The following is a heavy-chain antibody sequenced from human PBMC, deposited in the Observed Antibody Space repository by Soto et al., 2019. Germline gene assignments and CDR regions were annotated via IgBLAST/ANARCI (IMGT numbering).Heavy chain of an antibody. D-gene: IGHD5-12*01. J-gene: IGHJ6*02. CDR1: RFISSTSG. CDR3: VKGLVVSSGYGDWGMEV. V-gene: IGHV3-30*18. Sequence: QVQLVESGGGVVQPGRSLRLSCAASRFISSTSGMHWVRQVPGKGLEWVAVISSDGSKKYYGDSVKGRFTISRDKAKNXXDVEMNSLRAEDTAVYYCVKGLVVSSGYGDWGMEVWGHGTTVTVSS. CDR2: ISSDGSKK.